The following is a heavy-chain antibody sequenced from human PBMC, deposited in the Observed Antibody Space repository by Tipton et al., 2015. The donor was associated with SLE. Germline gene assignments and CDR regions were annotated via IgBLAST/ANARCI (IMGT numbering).Heavy chain of an antibody. CDR2: IYYSGST. V-gene: IGHV4-39*07. CDR3: ASGLFGGSYDY. CDR1: GDSITTTNYF. Sequence: TLSLACSVSGDSITTTNYFWGWIRQPPGKGLEWIGSIYYSGSTYYNPSLKSRVTISVDTSKNQFSLKLSSVTAADTAVYYCASGLFGGSYDYWGQGTLVTVSS. D-gene: IGHD1-26*01. J-gene: IGHJ4*02.